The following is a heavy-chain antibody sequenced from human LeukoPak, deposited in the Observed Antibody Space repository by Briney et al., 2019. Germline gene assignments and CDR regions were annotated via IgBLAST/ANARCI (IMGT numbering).Heavy chain of an antibody. Sequence: SETLSLTCTVAGGSIRSYYWSWVRQPPGKGLEWVGYIYYSGSTNYNPSLKSRVTISVDTSKNQFSLKLSSVTAADTAVYYCARDLGFGPMVRGVISPWGQGTLVTVSS. CDR1: GGSIRSYY. V-gene: IGHV4-59*01. CDR2: IYYSGST. J-gene: IGHJ5*02. CDR3: ARDLGFGPMVRGVISP. D-gene: IGHD3-10*01.